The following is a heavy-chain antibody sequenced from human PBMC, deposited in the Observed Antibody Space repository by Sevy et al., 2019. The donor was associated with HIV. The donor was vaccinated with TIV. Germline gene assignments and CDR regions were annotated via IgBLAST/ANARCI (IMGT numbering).Heavy chain of an antibody. CDR3: ARHKAMVRGVWFDY. D-gene: IGHD3-10*01. CDR2: IYYSGST. V-gene: IGHV4-59*08. CDR1: GGSISSYY. Sequence: SETLSLTCTVSGGSISSYYWSWIRQPPGKGLEWIGYIYYSGSTNYNPSLKSRVTISVDTSKNQFSLKLSPVTAADTAVYYCARHKAMVRGVWFDYWGQGTLVTVSS. J-gene: IGHJ4*02.